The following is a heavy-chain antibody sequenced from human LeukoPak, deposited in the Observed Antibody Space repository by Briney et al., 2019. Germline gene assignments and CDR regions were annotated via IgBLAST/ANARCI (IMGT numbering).Heavy chain of an antibody. J-gene: IGHJ6*02. CDR2: ISWNSRSI. Sequence: PGRSLRLSCAASGFIFDDYGLHWVRQAPGKGLEWVSGISWNSRSIGYADSVKGRFTISRDNAKNSLYLQMNSLRAEDTALYYCAKDISTGGYSSGYYYGMDVWGQGTTVTVSS. CDR3: AKDISTGGYSSGYYYGMDV. CDR1: GFIFDDYG. V-gene: IGHV3-9*01. D-gene: IGHD5-18*01.